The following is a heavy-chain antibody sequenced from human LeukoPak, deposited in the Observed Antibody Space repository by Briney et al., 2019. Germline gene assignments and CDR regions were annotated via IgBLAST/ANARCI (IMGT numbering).Heavy chain of an antibody. CDR2: ISYDGSNK. Sequence: GGSLRLSCAASGFTFSSYGMHWVRQAPGKGLEWVAVISYDGSNKYYADSVKGRFTISRDNSKNTLYLQMNSLRAEDTAVYYCARDSASGITGTTYYFVYWGQGTLVTVSS. V-gene: IGHV3-30*03. D-gene: IGHD1-14*01. J-gene: IGHJ4*02. CDR3: ARDSASGITGTTYYFVY. CDR1: GFTFSSYG.